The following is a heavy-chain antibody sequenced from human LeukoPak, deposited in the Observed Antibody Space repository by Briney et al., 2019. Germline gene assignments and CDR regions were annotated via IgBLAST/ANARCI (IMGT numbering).Heavy chain of an antibody. J-gene: IGHJ6*03. CDR2: MNPNSGNT. CDR3: ARGLDGDYEDYYYYMDV. D-gene: IGHD4-17*01. V-gene: IGHV1-8*01. CDR1: GYTFTSYD. Sequence: ASVKVSCKASGYTFTSYDINWVRQATGQGLEWMGWMNPNSGNTGYAQKFQGRVTMTRNTSISTAYMELSSLRSEDTAVYYCARGLDGDYEDYYYYMDVWGKGTTVTISS.